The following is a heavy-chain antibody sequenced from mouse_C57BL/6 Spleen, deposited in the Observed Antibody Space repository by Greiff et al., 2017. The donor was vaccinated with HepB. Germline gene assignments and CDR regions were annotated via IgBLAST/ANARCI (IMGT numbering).Heavy chain of an antibody. Sequence: QVQLKQPGAELVKPGASVKLSCKASGYTFTSYWMHWVKQRPGQGLEWIGMIHPNSGSTNYNEKFKSKATLTVDKSSSTAYMQLSSLTSEDSAVYYCARGDWNSYYFDYWGQGTTLTVSS. V-gene: IGHV1-64*01. CDR2: IHPNSGST. CDR1: GYTFTSYW. CDR3: ARGDWNSYYFDY. J-gene: IGHJ2*01.